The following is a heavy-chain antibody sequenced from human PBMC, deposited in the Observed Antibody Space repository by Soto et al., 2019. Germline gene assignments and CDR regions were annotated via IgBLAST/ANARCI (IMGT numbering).Heavy chain of an antibody. CDR1: GYTFTSYY. CDR2: INPSGGST. J-gene: IGHJ5*02. CDR3: ARSYYYDSSGYYPPPWFDP. V-gene: IGHV1-46*01. Sequence: GASVKVSCKASGYTFTSYYMHWVRQAPGQGLEWMGIINPSGGSTSYAQKFQGRVTMTRDTSTSTVYMELSSLRSEDKAVYYCARSYYYDSSGYYPPPWFDPWGQGTLVTFSS. D-gene: IGHD3-22*01.